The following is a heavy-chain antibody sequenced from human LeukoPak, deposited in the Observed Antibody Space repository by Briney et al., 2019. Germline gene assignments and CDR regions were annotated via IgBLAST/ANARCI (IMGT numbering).Heavy chain of an antibody. D-gene: IGHD5-12*01. CDR2: INPNSGGT. J-gene: IGHJ4*01. CDR3: ARDKGSGYDYYFDY. Sequence: ASVKVSCKASGYTFTGYFMHWVRQAPGQGLEWMGWINPNSGGTNYAQKFQGRVTMTRDTSISTAYMELSRLRSDDTAVYYCARDKGSGYDYYFDYWGQGTLVTVSS. CDR1: GYTFTGYF. V-gene: IGHV1-2*02.